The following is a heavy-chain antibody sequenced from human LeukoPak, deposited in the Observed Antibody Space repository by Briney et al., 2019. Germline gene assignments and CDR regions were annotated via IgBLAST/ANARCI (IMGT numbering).Heavy chain of an antibody. CDR2: IWYDGSNK. D-gene: IGHD6-13*01. V-gene: IGHV3-33*01. CDR1: GFTFSSYG. CDR3: ARGDIRCSSWNYYYYGMDV. Sequence: HPGGSLRLSCAASGFTFSSYGMHWVRQAQGKGLEWVAVIWYDGSNKYYADSVKGRFTISRDNSKNTLYLQMNSLRAEDTAVYYCARGDIRCSSWNYYYYGMDVWGQGTTVTVSS. J-gene: IGHJ6*02.